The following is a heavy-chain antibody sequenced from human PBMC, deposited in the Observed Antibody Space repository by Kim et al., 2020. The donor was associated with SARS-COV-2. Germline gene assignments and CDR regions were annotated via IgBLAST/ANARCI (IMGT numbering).Heavy chain of an antibody. V-gene: IGHV4-59*13. CDR3: AREDGYNWGIHF. Sequence: SETLSLTCTVSGGSISSYYWSWIRQPPGKGLEWIGYIYYSGSTNYNPSLKSRVTISVDTSKNQFSLKLSSVTAADTAVYYCAREDGYNWGIHFWGQGTLVTVSS. D-gene: IGHD5-12*01. CDR2: IYYSGST. CDR1: GGSISSYY. J-gene: IGHJ4*02.